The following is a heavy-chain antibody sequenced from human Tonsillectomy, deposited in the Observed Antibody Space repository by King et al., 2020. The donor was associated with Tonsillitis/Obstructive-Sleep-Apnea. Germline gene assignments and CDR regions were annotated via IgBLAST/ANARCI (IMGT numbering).Heavy chain of an antibody. CDR1: GGSFSGYY. CDR3: AGTSGITGTTGPGDY. CDR2: INHSGST. D-gene: IGHD1-20*01. J-gene: IGHJ4*02. V-gene: IGHV4-34*01. Sequence: QVQLQQGGAGLLKPSETLSLTCAVYGGSFSGYYWSWIRQPPWKGLEWIGEINHSGSTNHNPSLKSRVTISVDTSKNQFSLKLTSVTAADTAVYYCAGTSGITGTTGPGDYWGQGTLVTVSS.